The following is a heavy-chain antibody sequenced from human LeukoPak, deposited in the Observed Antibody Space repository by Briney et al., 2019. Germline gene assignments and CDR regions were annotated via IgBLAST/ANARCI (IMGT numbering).Heavy chain of an antibody. CDR2: IIPIFGTA. CDR1: GYTFTGYY. V-gene: IGHV1-69*13. J-gene: IGHJ5*02. CDR3: ARVRYFDSIRPNNWFDP. Sequence: GASVKVSCKASGYTFTGYYMHWVRQAPGQGLEWMGGIIPIFGTANYAQKFQGRVTITADESTSTAYMELSSLRSEDTAVYYCARVRYFDSIRPNNWFDPWGQGTLVTVSS. D-gene: IGHD3-9*01.